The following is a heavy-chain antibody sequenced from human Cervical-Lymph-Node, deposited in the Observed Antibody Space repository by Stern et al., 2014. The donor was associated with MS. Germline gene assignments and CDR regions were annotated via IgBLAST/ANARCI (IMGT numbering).Heavy chain of an antibody. CDR3: AAPATVTVGGMDV. CDR2: IIPNFGNT. CDR1: GGTFSSLA. J-gene: IGHJ6*02. V-gene: IGHV1-69*01. Sequence: QLVQSGAEVKKPGSSVKVSCKASGGTFSSLAINWVRQAPGQGLEWMGGIIPNFGNTNYAQKLQGRVTITAEASTNPAYMELSSRRSEDAAVYYCAAPATVTVGGMDVWGQGTTVTVSS. D-gene: IGHD4-17*01.